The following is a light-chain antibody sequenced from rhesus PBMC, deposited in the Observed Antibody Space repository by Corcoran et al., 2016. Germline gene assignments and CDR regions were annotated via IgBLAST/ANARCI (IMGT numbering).Light chain of an antibody. CDR1: QGMTND. CDR2: EAS. J-gene: IGKJ4*01. CDR3: QQYHNIPLT. Sequence: DIQMTQSPSSLSASVGDRVTLTCRASQGMTNDLAWYQQKPGETLNLLIFEASGLQSGFPSRFRGSGSGTDCTLTLSGLQSEDFATYYCQQYHNIPLTFGGGSKVALK. V-gene: IGKV1-25*01.